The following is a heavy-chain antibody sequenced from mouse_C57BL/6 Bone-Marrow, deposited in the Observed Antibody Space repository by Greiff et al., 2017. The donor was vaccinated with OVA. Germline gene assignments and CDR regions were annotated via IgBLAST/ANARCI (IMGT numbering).Heavy chain of an antibody. D-gene: IGHD2-5*01. V-gene: IGHV5-4*01. J-gene: IGHJ3*01. Sequence: EVQLVESGGGLVKPGGSLKLSCAASGFTFSSYAMSWVRQTPEKRLEWVATISAGGSYTYYPDNVKGRFTISRDNAKNNLYLQMSHLKSEDTAMYYCAGKALYYSNLAGFAYWGQGTLVTVSA. CDR1: GFTFSSYA. CDR3: AGKALYYSNLAGFAY. CDR2: ISAGGSYT.